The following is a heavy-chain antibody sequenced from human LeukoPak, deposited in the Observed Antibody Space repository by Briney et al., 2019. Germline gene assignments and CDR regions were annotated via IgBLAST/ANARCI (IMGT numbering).Heavy chain of an antibody. D-gene: IGHD1-26*01. J-gene: IGHJ5*02. V-gene: IGHV3-74*01. CDR2: INSDGSST. Sequence: PGGSLRLFCAASGFTFSSHWMHWVRQAPGKGLVWVSRINSDGSSTNYADSVQGRFTISRDNAKNTLYLQMDSLRAEDTSVYYCVSAIVTTRNAWDSWGQGTLVTVSS. CDR3: VSAIVTTRNAWDS. CDR1: GFTFSSHW.